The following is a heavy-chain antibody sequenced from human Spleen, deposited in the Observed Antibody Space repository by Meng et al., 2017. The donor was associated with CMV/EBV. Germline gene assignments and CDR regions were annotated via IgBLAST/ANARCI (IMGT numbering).Heavy chain of an antibody. CDR2: INSDGSST. V-gene: IGHV3-74*01. J-gene: IGHJ6*02. D-gene: IGHD3-3*01. CDR1: GFTFSRYW. Sequence: GESLKISCAASGFTFSRYWMHWVRQAPGKGLVWVSRINSDGSSTSYADSVKGRFTISRDSAKNSLYLQMNSLRAEDTAVYYCARDGKQLRYLGWLRNYGMDVWGQGTTVTVSS. CDR3: ARDGKQLRYLGWLRNYGMDV.